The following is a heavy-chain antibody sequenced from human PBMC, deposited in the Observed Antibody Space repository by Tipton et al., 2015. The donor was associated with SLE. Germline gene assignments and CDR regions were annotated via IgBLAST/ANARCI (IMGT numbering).Heavy chain of an antibody. V-gene: IGHV3-73*01. CDR3: SSPPVVAD. CDR2: NKGKANSYVK. J-gene: IGHJ4*02. Sequence: GSLRLSCTVSGFTFSGSPIYWVRQASGKGLEWLGRNKGKANSYVKAYAGSVNGRFTISGDDSKNTAYLQMNSLKTDDTAVYYCSSPPVVADWGQGTLVTVSS. CDR1: GFTFSGSP. D-gene: IGHD2-15*01.